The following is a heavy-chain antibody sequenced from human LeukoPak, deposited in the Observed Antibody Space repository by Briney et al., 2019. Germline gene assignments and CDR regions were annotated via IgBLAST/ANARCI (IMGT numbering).Heavy chain of an antibody. D-gene: IGHD3-10*01. V-gene: IGHV3-7*04. J-gene: IGHJ3*02. CDR3: ARVLWFGELLGLGAFDI. CDR2: IKQDGSEK. Sequence: GGSLRLSCAASGFTFSSYWMSWVRQAPGKGLEWVANIKQDGSEKYYVDSVKGRFTISRDNAKNSLYLQMNSLRAEDTAVYYCARVLWFGELLGLGAFDIWGQGTMVTVSP. CDR1: GFTFSSYW.